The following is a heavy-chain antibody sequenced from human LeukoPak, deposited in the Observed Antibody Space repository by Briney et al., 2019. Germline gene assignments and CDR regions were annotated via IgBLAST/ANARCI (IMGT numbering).Heavy chain of an antibody. Sequence: ASVKVSCRASGYTFAAYYMHWVRQAPGQGLEWMGWINPNSGGTKYAQKFQDRVTMTRDTSISTTYMELSRLRSDDTAMYYCARDQTLYTMIVVLKSEAYGMDVWGQGTTVTVSS. D-gene: IGHD3-22*01. CDR2: INPNSGGT. V-gene: IGHV1-2*02. CDR3: ARDQTLYTMIVVLKSEAYGMDV. CDR1: GYTFAAYY. J-gene: IGHJ6*02.